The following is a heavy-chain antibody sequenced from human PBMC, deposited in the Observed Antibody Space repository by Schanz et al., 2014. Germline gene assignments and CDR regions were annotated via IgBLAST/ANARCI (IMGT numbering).Heavy chain of an antibody. J-gene: IGHJ6*04. Sequence: QVQLVQSGAEVKKPGSSVKVSCKASGGTFSTYTISWVRQAPGQGLEWMGRIIPILGIANYAQNFQGRVTITADKSTSTAYMELTSLRSEDTAVYYCARGPSQGYSYGHNIGAYYYGMDVWATGITXIVSS. V-gene: IGHV1-69*02. CDR2: IIPILGIA. CDR1: GGTFSTYT. D-gene: IGHD5-18*01. CDR3: ARGPSQGYSYGHNIGAYYYGMDV.